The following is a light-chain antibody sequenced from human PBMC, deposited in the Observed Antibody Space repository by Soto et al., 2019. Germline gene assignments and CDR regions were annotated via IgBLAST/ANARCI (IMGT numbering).Light chain of an antibody. CDR2: EVS. Sequence: QSVLTQPPSASGSPGQLFPISCTGMSSDVGGYNYVSWYQQHPGKAPKLMIYEVSKRPSGVPDRFSGSKSGNTASLTVSGLQAEDEADYYCSSYAGSNSVVFGGGTQLTVL. J-gene: IGLJ2*01. CDR3: SSYAGSNSVV. CDR1: SSDVGGYNY. V-gene: IGLV2-8*01.